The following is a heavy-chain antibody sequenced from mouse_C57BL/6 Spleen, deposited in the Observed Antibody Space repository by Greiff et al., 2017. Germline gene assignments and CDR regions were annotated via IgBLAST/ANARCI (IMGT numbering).Heavy chain of an antibody. CDR1: GYTFTSYW. D-gene: IGHD1-1*01. V-gene: IGHV1-61*01. J-gene: IGHJ2*01. CDR2: IYPSDSET. CDR3: ARPHYYGSSSFDY. Sequence: QVQLQQPGAELVRPGSSVKLSCKASGYTFTSYWMDWVKQRPGQGLEWIGNIYPSDSETHYNQKFKDKATLTVDKSSSTAYMPLSSLTSEDSAVYYCARPHYYGSSSFDYWGQGTTLTVSS.